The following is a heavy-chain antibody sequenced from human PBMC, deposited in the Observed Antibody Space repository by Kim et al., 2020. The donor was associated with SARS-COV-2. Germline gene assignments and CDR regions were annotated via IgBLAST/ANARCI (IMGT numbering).Heavy chain of an antibody. Sequence: ASVKVSCKASGYTFTSYAMNWVRQAPGQGLEWMGWINTNTGNPTYAQGFTGRFVFSLDTSVSTAYLQICSLKAEDTAVYYCARDFDDYGDYVGGNYYYGMDVWGQGTTVTVSS. CDR2: INTNTGNP. V-gene: IGHV7-4-1*01. CDR3: ARDFDDYGDYVGGNYYYGMDV. D-gene: IGHD4-17*01. CDR1: GYTFTSYA. J-gene: IGHJ6*02.